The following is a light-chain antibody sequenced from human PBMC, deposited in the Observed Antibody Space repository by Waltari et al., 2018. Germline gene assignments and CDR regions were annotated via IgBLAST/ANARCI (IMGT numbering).Light chain of an antibody. Sequence: QSVLTQPPSVSAAPGQKVTISCSGSSSNIQTNFVSWYQVLPDTAPQLIIYDNEKRPSGIPDRFSGSKSGTSVTLAITGLQTEDEGDYYCGTWDSSLTAGVFGGGTKLTVL. V-gene: IGLV1-51*01. CDR3: GTWDSSLTAGV. CDR1: SSNIQTNF. J-gene: IGLJ2*01. CDR2: DNE.